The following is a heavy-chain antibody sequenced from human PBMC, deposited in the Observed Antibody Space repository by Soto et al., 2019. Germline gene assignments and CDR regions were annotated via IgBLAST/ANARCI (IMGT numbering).Heavy chain of an antibody. Sequence: EAQLLESGGGLVQPGGSLRLSCAASGFTFSNYAMNWVRQAPGKGLEWVSGISGGSGDSTFYADSVKGRFTISRDKSKNTMYMQMNSLRTEDTSVSYCAKNQPSLATRAALDYWGQGTLVTVSS. V-gene: IGHV3-23*01. CDR1: GFTFSNYA. J-gene: IGHJ4*02. D-gene: IGHD3-3*02. CDR2: ISGGSGDST. CDR3: AKNQPSLATRAALDY.